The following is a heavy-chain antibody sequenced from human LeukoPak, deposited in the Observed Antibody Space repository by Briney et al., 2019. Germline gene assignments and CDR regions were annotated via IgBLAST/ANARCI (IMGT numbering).Heavy chain of an antibody. D-gene: IGHD5-18*01. CDR2: MNPNSGVT. Sequence: ASVKVSCKASGYTFTNYDINWVRQATGQGLEWMGWMNPNSGVTGYAQKFQGRVTITTNTSISTAYMELSSLTSEDTAVYYCARTRGYSYGSETYYFDYWGQGTLVTVSS. CDR1: GYTFTNYD. V-gene: IGHV1-8*03. CDR3: ARTRGYSYGSETYYFDY. J-gene: IGHJ4*02.